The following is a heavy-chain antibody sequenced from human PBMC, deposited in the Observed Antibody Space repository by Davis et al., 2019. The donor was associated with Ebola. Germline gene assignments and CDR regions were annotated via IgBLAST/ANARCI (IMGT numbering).Heavy chain of an antibody. Sequence: LTLTCTVSVFSLSHARMGVSWVRQAPGKRLEWVSVIYSGGSTYYADSVTGRFTISRDNSKNTLYLQMNSLRAEDTAVYYCARATYYYDPFDYWGQGTLVTVSS. CDR3: ARATYYYDPFDY. J-gene: IGHJ4*02. V-gene: IGHV3-53*01. CDR1: VFSLSHARMG. D-gene: IGHD3-22*01. CDR2: IYSGGST.